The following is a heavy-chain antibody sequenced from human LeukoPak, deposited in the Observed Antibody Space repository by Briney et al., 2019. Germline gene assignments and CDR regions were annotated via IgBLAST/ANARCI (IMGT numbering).Heavy chain of an antibody. V-gene: IGHV4-61*02. D-gene: IGHD6-13*01. CDR1: GGSISSGSYY. Sequence: PSETLSLTCTVSGGSISSGSYYWSWIRQPAGKGLEWIGRIYTSGSTNYNPSLKSRVTISVDTSKNQFSLKLSSATAADTAVYYCARVVIQAAAGTTDYWGQGTLVTVSS. CDR3: ARVVIQAAAGTTDY. J-gene: IGHJ4*02. CDR2: IYTSGST.